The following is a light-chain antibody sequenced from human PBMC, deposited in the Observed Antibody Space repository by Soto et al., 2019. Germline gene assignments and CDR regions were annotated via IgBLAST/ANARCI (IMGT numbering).Light chain of an antibody. J-gene: IGKJ4*01. CDR1: QGIGNS. CDR3: QQYNSYPLT. Sequence: IQMTQSPSSLSAYVGDRVTISCRASQGIGNSLAWFRQKTGKAPESLIYAASSLQSGVPSNFSGSGSGAHFTLSINNLQPDDFATYYCQQYNSYPLTFGGGTKVEMK. CDR2: AAS. V-gene: IGKV1-16*02.